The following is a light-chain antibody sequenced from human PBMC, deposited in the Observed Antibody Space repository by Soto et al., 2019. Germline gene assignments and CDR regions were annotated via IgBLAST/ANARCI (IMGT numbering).Light chain of an antibody. J-gene: IGKJ1*01. Sequence: EIVLTQSPGSLSLSPGERATLSCTASQSVSSTFFAWYQQRPGQAPRLLMYGASSRATGIPERFSGSGSGTDFTRTISRLEPEDFAVYYCQQFDSSGTFGQGTKVEIK. V-gene: IGKV3-20*01. CDR2: GAS. CDR3: QQFDSSGT. CDR1: QSVSSTF.